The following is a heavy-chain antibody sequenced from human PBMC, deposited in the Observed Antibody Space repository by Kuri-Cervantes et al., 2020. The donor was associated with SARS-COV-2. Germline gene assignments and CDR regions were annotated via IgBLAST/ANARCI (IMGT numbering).Heavy chain of an antibody. Sequence: GGSLRLSCAASGFTFDDYGMSWVRQAPGKGLEWVSGINWNGGSTGYADSVKGRFTISRDNSKNSLFLQMNSLRAEDTALYYCAEDGKDSSSFYYYYYMDVWGKGTTVTVSS. J-gene: IGHJ6*03. CDR2: INWNGGST. CDR1: GFTFDDYG. CDR3: AEDGKDSSSFYYYYYMDV. V-gene: IGHV3-20*04. D-gene: IGHD6-6*01.